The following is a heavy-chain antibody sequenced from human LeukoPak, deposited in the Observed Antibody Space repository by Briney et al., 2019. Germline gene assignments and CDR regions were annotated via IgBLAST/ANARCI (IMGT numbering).Heavy chain of an antibody. CDR3: TSDTYYYDSTGLGYWFDP. CDR1: GYTFTGQF. Sequence: VASVKVSCKSSGYTFTGQFIHWVRQAPGQGLEWMGWISPNSGGTNYPQKFQGRVTMTSDTSISTAFMELSRLRSDDTAVYYCTSDTYYYDSTGLGYWFDPWGQGTLVTVSS. V-gene: IGHV1-2*02. CDR2: ISPNSGGT. D-gene: IGHD3-22*01. J-gene: IGHJ5*02.